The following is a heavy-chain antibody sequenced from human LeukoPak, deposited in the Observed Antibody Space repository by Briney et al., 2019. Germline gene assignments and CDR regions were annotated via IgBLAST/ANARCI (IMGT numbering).Heavy chain of an antibody. V-gene: IGHV3-23*01. J-gene: IGHJ3*02. Sequence: GGSLRLSCAASGFTFSSYAMSWVRQAPGKGLEWVSAISGSGGSTYYADSVKGRFTISRDNSKNTLYLQMNSLRAEDTAVYYCAKDYKVVPAAMRSFAFDIWGQGTMVTVSS. CDR1: GFTFSSYA. D-gene: IGHD2-2*01. CDR3: AKDYKVVPAAMRSFAFDI. CDR2: ISGSGGST.